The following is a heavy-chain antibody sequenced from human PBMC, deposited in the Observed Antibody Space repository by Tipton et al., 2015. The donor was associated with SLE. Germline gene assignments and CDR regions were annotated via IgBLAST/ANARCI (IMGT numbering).Heavy chain of an antibody. CDR2: IYYSGST. J-gene: IGHJ3*02. CDR3: ARGDAFDI. CDR1: GGSISSYY. V-gene: IGHV4-59*08. Sequence: TLSLTCTVSGGSISSYYWSWIRQPPGKGLEWIGYIYYSGSTYYNPSLKSRVTISVDTSKNQFSLKLSSVTAADTAVYYCARGDAFDIWGQGTMVTVSS.